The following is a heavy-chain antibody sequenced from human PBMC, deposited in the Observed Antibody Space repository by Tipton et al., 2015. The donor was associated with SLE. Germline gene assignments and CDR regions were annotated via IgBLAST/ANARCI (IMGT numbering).Heavy chain of an antibody. J-gene: IGHJ4*02. Sequence: SLRLSCAASGFTFSNAWMSWVRQAPGKGLEWVSVIYSGGSTYYADSVKGRFTISRDNSKNTLYLQMNSLRAEDTAVYYCARVLGGLGLFDYWGQGTLVTVSS. V-gene: IGHV3-53*05. CDR1: GFTFSNAW. CDR2: IYSGGST. CDR3: ARVLGGLGLFDY. D-gene: IGHD2-15*01.